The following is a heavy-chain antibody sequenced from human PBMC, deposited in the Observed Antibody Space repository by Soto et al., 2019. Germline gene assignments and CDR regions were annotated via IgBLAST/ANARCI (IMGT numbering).Heavy chain of an antibody. Sequence: PGGSLRLSCAASGFTFSSYGMHWVRQAPGKGLEWVAVISYDGSNKYYADSVKGRFTISRDNSKNTLYLQMNSLRAEDTAVYYCAKGEGVILWFGEPLYYYGMDVWGQGTTVTVSS. V-gene: IGHV3-30*18. CDR3: AKGEGVILWFGEPLYYYGMDV. CDR2: ISYDGSNK. J-gene: IGHJ6*02. CDR1: GFTFSSYG. D-gene: IGHD3-10*01.